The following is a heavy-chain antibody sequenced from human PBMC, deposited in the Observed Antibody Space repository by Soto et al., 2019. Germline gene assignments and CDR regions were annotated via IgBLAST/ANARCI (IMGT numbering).Heavy chain of an antibody. CDR1: GYTFTSYY. Sequence: GASVKVSCKASGYTFTSYYMHWVRQAPGQGLEWMGIINPSGGSTSYAQKFQGRVTMTRDTSTSTVYMELSSLRSEDTAVYYCARSPHLIVVVPAANDIFAFDIWGQGTMVTV. CDR2: INPSGGST. V-gene: IGHV1-46*03. D-gene: IGHD2-2*01. CDR3: ARSPHLIVVVPAANDIFAFDI. J-gene: IGHJ3*02.